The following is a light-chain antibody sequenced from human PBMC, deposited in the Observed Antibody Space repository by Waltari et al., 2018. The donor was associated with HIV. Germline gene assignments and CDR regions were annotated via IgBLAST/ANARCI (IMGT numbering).Light chain of an antibody. Sequence: QSVLTPPPSVSAAPGQQVTISCSGSSSNIGNNYVSWYQQLPGTAPKPVIYDNNKRPSGIPDRFSGSKSGTSATLDITGLQTGDEADYYCGTWDSSLSAGVFGGGTKLTVL. CDR1: SSNIGNNY. CDR2: DNN. V-gene: IGLV1-51*01. CDR3: GTWDSSLSAGV. J-gene: IGLJ2*01.